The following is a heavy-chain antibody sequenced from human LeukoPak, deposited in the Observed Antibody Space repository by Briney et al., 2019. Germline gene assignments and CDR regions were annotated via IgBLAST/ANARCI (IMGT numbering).Heavy chain of an antibody. V-gene: IGHV4-4*07. J-gene: IGHJ6*03. D-gene: IGHD6-6*01. CDR1: GGSISSYY. CDR2: IYTSGST. Sequence: PSETLSLTCTVSGGSISSYYWSWIRQPAGKGLEWIGRIYTSGSTNYNPSLKSRVTMSVDTSKNQFSLKLSSVTAADTAVYYCARDVQGSSDYYYYYYMDVWGKGTTATVSS. CDR3: ARDVQGSSDYYYYYYMDV.